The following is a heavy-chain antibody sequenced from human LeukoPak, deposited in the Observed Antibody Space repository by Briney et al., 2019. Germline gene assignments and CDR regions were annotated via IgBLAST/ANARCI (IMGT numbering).Heavy chain of an antibody. J-gene: IGHJ4*02. CDR2: IIHSGTT. D-gene: IGHD6-19*01. V-gene: IGHV4-34*12. CDR1: GDSISGYY. CDR3: ARFVAGAGSGDYFDY. Sequence: SETLSLTCTVSGDSISGYYWNWIRQPPGKGLEWIGEIIHSGTTNYNPSLKSRVTISVDRSKNQFSLNLRSVTAADTAVYYCARFVAGAGSGDYFDYWGEGTLVTVSS.